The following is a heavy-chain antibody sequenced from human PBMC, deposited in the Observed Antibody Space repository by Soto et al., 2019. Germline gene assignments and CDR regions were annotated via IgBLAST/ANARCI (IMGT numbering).Heavy chain of an antibody. CDR2: ISYDGSNK. CDR3: AKTGTDFDY. V-gene: IGHV3-30*18. D-gene: IGHD1-1*01. Sequence: QVQLVESGGGVVQPGRSLRLSCAASGFTFSSYGMHWVRQAPGKGLEWVAVISYDGSNKYYADSVKGRFTISRDNSKNTLYLQMNSLRAEDTAVYYCAKTGTDFDYWGQGTLVTVSS. J-gene: IGHJ4*02. CDR1: GFTFSSYG.